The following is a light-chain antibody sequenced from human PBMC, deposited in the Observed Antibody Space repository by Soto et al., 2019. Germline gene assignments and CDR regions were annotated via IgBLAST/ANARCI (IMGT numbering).Light chain of an antibody. CDR3: QQSGSSPRT. CDR2: DAS. Sequence: EIVLTQSPATLSLSRGERFTLXXGASQSVRGNYLAWYQQRPGLAPRVXIFDASTRATGVPDRFSGSGAGTDFTLTINGLEPEDSAVYYCQQSGSSPRTFGQGTKVDIK. V-gene: IGKV3D-20*01. J-gene: IGKJ1*01. CDR1: QSVRGNY.